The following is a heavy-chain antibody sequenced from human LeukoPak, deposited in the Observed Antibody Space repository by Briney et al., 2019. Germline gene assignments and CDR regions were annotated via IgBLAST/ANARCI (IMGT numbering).Heavy chain of an antibody. D-gene: IGHD3-10*01. CDR2: ISGSGGST. CDR1: GFTFSSYA. Sequence: GSLRLSCAASGFTFSSYAMSWVRQAPGKGLEWVSAISGSGGSTYYADSVKGRFTISRDNSKNTLYLQMNGLRAEDTAVYYCAKDQITMVRGVIRSAPFDYWGQGTLVTVSS. J-gene: IGHJ4*02. CDR3: AKDQITMVRGVIRSAPFDY. V-gene: IGHV3-23*01.